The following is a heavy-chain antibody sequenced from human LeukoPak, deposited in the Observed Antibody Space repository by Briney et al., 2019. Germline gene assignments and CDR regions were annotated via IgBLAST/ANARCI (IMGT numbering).Heavy chain of an antibody. V-gene: IGHV1-69*01. CDR3: ARGGAYSYVFDY. CDR2: IIPIFGTA. D-gene: IGHD5-18*01. J-gene: IGHJ4*02. CDR1: GGTFSSYA. Sequence: GSSVKVSCKASGGTFSSYAISWVRQAPGQGLEWMGGIIPIFGTANYAQKFRGRVTITADESTSTAYMELSSLRSEDTAVYYCARGGAYSYVFDYWGQGTLVTVSS.